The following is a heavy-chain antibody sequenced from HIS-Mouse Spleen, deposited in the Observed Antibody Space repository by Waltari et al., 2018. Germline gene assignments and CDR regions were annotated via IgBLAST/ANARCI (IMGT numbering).Heavy chain of an antibody. J-gene: IGHJ3*02. Sequence: EVQLLESGGGLVQPGGSLRLPCAASGFPVICYALSWVRRAPGKGLEWVSAISGSGGSTYYADSVKGRFTISRDNSKNTLYLQMNSLRAEDTAVYYCAKDSPYSSGWYETLGDAFDIWGQGTMVTVSS. V-gene: IGHV3-23*01. CDR2: ISGSGGST. CDR1: GFPVICYA. D-gene: IGHD6-19*01. CDR3: AKDSPYSSGWYETLGDAFDI.